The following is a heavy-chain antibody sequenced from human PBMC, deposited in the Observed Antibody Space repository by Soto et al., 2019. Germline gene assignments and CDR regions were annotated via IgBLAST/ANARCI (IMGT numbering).Heavy chain of an antibody. Sequence: GGSLRLSCAASGFTFSSYWMSWVRQAPGKGLEWVANIKQDGSEKYYVDSVKGRFTISRDNAKNSLYLQMNSLRAEDTVVYYCARDLGVGASAPGAFDIWGQGTMVTVSS. D-gene: IGHD1-26*01. CDR1: GFTFSSYW. CDR2: IKQDGSEK. V-gene: IGHV3-7*03. CDR3: ARDLGVGASAPGAFDI. J-gene: IGHJ3*02.